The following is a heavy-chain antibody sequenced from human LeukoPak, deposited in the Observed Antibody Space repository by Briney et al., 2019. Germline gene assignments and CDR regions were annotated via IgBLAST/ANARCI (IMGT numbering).Heavy chain of an antibody. CDR1: AFTFRPYA. CDR2: VSGSGGST. J-gene: IGHJ4*02. V-gene: IGHV3-23*01. CDR3: AKGAASRGYTYVAN. D-gene: IGHD5-18*01. Sequence: GGSLRLSCAAPAFTFRPYAMIWVRQAPGKGLEWVSSVSGSGGSTYYADSVKGRFTISRDNSNNTLYLQMNSPRAEDTAVYYCAKGAASRGYTYVANWGQGTLVTVSS.